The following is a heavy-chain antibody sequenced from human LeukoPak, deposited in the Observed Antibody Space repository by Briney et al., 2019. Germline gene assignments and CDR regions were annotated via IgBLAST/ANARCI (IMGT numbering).Heavy chain of an antibody. CDR3: ARGSVFWSGYKDAFDI. V-gene: IGHV1-8*03. CDR2: MNPNSGNT. D-gene: IGHD3-3*01. J-gene: IGHJ3*02. Sequence: ASVKVSCKASGGTFTSYDINWVRQATGQGLEWMGWMNPNSGNTGYAQKFQGRVTITRNTSISTAYMELSSLRSEDTAVYYCARGSVFWSGYKDAFDIWGQGTMVTVSS. CDR1: GGTFTSYD.